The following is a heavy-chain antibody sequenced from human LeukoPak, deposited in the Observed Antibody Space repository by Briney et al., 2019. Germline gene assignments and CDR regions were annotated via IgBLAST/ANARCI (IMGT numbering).Heavy chain of an antibody. CDR2: INPESGGT. Sequence: ASVKVSCKTSGYTFTDYYIHWARQAPGQGLEWMGWINPESGGTSYAQHFQGRVTMTRDTSISTAYMELSRLRSDDTAVYYCAGFHYQLPLDYWGQGTLVTVSS. V-gene: IGHV1-2*02. J-gene: IGHJ4*02. CDR3: AGFHYQLPLDY. D-gene: IGHD1-26*01. CDR1: GYTFTDYY.